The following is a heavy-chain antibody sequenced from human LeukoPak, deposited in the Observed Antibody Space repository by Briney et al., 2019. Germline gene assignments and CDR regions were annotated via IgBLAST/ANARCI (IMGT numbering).Heavy chain of an antibody. V-gene: IGHV1-2*02. D-gene: IGHD3-22*01. CDR2: INPNSGGT. Sequence: ASVKVSCKASGYTFTGYYMHWVRQAPGQGLEWMEWINPNSGGTNYAQKFQGRVTMTRDTSISTAYMELSRLRSDDTAVYYCARVGGYYYDSSGYLGDAFDIWGQGTMVTVSS. CDR3: ARVGGYYYDSSGYLGDAFDI. CDR1: GYTFTGYY. J-gene: IGHJ3*02.